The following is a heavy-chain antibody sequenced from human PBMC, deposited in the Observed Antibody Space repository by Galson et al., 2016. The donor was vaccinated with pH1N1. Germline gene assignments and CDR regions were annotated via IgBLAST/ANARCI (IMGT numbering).Heavy chain of an antibody. CDR2: ISGYNGNT. CDR3: AKGTLPGYYAY. CDR1: GYMFSTYG. V-gene: IGHV1-18*01. D-gene: IGHD3-22*01. J-gene: IGHJ4*02. Sequence: SVKVSCKASGYMFSTYGINWVRKAPGQGPEWMGRISGYNGNTIYAQKFQARISMTIDKSTSTVYMDLRSLRFDDTAVYYCAKGTLPGYYAYWGQGTLVTVSS.